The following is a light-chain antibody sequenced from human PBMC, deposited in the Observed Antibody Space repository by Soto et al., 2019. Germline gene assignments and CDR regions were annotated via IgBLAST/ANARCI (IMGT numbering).Light chain of an antibody. V-gene: IGLV1-51*01. Sequence: QSVLTQPPSVSAAPGQKVTIYCSGSSSNIGNNYVSWYQQLPGTAPKLLIYDNNKRPSGIPDRFSGSKSGTSATLGSAGLQSGDEADYYCGTWDSSLSAGVFGGGTKLTVL. J-gene: IGLJ2*01. CDR3: GTWDSSLSAGV. CDR2: DNN. CDR1: SSNIGNNY.